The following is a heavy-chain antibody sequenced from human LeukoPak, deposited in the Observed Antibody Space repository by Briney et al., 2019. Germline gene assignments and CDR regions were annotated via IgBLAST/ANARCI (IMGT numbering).Heavy chain of an antibody. CDR2: INHSGST. CDR3: AGADTLGIVVVPAAIPAWFDP. Sequence: SQTLTLTCIVSGGSVSSGVYYWSWIRQPPGKGLEWIGEINHSGSTNYNPSLKSRVTISVDTSKNQFSLKLSSVTAADTAVYYCAGADTLGIVVVPAAIPAWFDPWGQGTLVTVSS. D-gene: IGHD2-2*02. V-gene: IGHV4-61*08. CDR1: GGSVSSGVYY. J-gene: IGHJ5*02.